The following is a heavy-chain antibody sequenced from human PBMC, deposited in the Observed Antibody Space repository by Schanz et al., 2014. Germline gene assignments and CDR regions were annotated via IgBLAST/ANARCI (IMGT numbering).Heavy chain of an antibody. CDR3: AKEGYGSSWYTAD. D-gene: IGHD6-13*01. CDR1: GFNFSNYD. J-gene: IGHJ4*02. V-gene: IGHV3-30*18. Sequence: QVQLVESGGGVVQPGRSLRLSCAASGFNFSNYDIHWVRQAPGKGLEWVAVIWYNGSNKYYADSVRGRFTISRDSSKNTLYLQMNSLRAEDTAVYYCAKEGYGSSWYTADWGQGTLVTVSS. CDR2: IWYNGSNK.